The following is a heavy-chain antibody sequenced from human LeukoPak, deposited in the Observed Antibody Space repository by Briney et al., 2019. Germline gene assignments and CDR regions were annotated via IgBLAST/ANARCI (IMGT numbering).Heavy chain of an antibody. CDR2: IWYDGSNK. J-gene: IGHJ6*02. CDR1: GFTFSSYG. Sequence: GGSLRLSCAASGFTFSSYGMHWARQAPGKGLEWVAVIWYDGSNKYYADSVKGRFTISRDNSKNTLYLQMNSLRAEDTAVYYCARDQGGGRYYYGMDVWGQGTTVTVSS. V-gene: IGHV3-33*01. CDR3: ARDQGGGRYYYGMDV. D-gene: IGHD3-16*01.